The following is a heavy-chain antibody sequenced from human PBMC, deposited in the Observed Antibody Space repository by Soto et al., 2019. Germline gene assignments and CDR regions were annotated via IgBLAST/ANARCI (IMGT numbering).Heavy chain of an antibody. CDR3: ARDGPELDYGGNSRVDY. Sequence: ASVKVSCKASGYTFTSYGISWVRQAPGQGLEWMGWISAYNGNTNYAQKLQGRVTMTTDTSTSTAYMELRSLRSDDTAVYYCARDGPELDYGGNSRVDYWGQGTLVTVSS. D-gene: IGHD4-17*01. J-gene: IGHJ4*02. V-gene: IGHV1-18*01. CDR1: GYTFTSYG. CDR2: ISAYNGNT.